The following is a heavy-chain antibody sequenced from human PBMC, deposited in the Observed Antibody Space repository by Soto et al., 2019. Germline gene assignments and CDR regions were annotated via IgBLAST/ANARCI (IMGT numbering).Heavy chain of an antibody. J-gene: IGHJ4*02. CDR1: GGTFSSYA. V-gene: IGHV1-69*06. Sequence: SVKVSCTASGGTFSSYAISLVRQAPGQGLEWMGGIIPIFGTANYAQKFQGRVTITADKSTSTAYMELSSLRSEDTAVYYCARVSGYSSGPFDYWGQGTLVTVS. D-gene: IGHD6-19*01. CDR3: ARVSGYSSGPFDY. CDR2: IIPIFGTA.